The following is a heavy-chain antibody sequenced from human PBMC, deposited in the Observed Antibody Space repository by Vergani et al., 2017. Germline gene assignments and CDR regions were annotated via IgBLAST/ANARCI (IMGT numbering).Heavy chain of an antibody. CDR2: IYAGDSDV. CDR1: GYSITNYW. CDR3: AKTHDFSSLYSSYNWFDP. D-gene: IGHD3-3*01. Sequence: EVQLVQSGAEVKKPGESLNISCQGSGYSITNYWIAWVRQRPGKGLEWMGIIYAGDSDVRYSPSFQGQVTMSVDKSPSTAYLQWSSLKASDTATYYCAKTHDFSSLYSSYNWFDPWGQGTQVTVSS. V-gene: IGHV5-51*03. J-gene: IGHJ5*02.